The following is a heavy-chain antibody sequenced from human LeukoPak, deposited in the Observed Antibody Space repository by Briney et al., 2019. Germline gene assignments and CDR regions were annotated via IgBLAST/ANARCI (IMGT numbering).Heavy chain of an antibody. D-gene: IGHD1-20*01. CDR1: GFTFSSYW. J-gene: IGHJ4*02. V-gene: IGHV3-7*01. CDR3: ARENFNWNPLPPYYFDY. CDR2: IKQDGSEK. Sequence: GGSLRLSCAASGFTFSSYWMSWVRQAPGKGLEWVANIKQDGSEKYYVDSVKGRFTISRDNAKNSLYLQMNSLRAEDTAVYYCARENFNWNPLPPYYFDYWGQGTLVTVSS.